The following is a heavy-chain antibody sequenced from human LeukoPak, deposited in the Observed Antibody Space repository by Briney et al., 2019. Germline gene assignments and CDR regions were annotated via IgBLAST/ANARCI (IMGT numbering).Heavy chain of an antibody. CDR3: ARYHDSSDY. Sequence: SETLSLTCTVSGGSISSSSYYWGWIRQPPGKGREWIGSIYYSGRTYYNPSLKSRVTISVDTSKNQFSLNLRFVTASDTAVYYCARYHDSSDYWGQGTLVTVSS. CDR2: IYYSGRT. CDR1: GGSISSSSYY. D-gene: IGHD3-22*01. V-gene: IGHV4-39*01. J-gene: IGHJ4*02.